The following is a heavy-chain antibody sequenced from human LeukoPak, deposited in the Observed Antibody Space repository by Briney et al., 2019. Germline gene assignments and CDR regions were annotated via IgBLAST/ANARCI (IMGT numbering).Heavy chain of an antibody. CDR1: GFTFSSYG. D-gene: IGHD4-17*01. J-gene: IGHJ4*02. V-gene: IGHV3-33*01. CDR2: IWYDGSNK. CDR3: ASADPSPNYGDYFGY. Sequence: GGSLRLSCAASGFTFSSYGMHWVRQAPGKGLEWVAVIWYDGSNKYYADSVKGRFTISRDNSKNTLYLQMNSLRTEDTAVYYCASADPSPNYGDYFGYWGQGTLVTVSS.